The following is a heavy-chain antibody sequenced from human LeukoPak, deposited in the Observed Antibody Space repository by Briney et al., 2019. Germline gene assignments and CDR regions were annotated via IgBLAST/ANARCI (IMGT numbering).Heavy chain of an antibody. CDR1: GGSISSSSYY. CDR2: IYYSGST. Sequence: SETLSLTCTVSGGSISSSSYYWGWIRQPPGKGLEWIGSIYYSGSTYYNPSLKSRVTISVDTSKNQFSLKLSSVTAADTAVYYCGRPHPLAGSFDYWGQGTLVTVSS. J-gene: IGHJ4*02. D-gene: IGHD3-10*01. CDR3: GRPHPLAGSFDY. V-gene: IGHV4-39*01.